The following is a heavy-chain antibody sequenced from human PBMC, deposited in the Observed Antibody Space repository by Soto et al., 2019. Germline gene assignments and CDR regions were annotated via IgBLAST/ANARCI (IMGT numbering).Heavy chain of an antibody. D-gene: IGHD3-10*01. V-gene: IGHV1-69*01. CDR1: GGTFSSYA. CDR3: ARPARDYYGSGSEYFQH. CDR2: VIPIFGTA. Sequence: QVQLVQSGAEVKKPGSSVKVSCKASGGTFSSYAISWVRQAPGQGLEWMGGVIPIFGTANYAQKFQGRVTITADEATTTAYMELSSLRSEDTAVYYCARPARDYYGSGSEYFQHWGQGTLVTVSS. J-gene: IGHJ1*01.